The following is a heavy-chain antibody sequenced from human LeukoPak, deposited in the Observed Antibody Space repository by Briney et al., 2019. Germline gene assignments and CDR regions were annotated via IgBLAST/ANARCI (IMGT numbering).Heavy chain of an antibody. CDR1: GFTFSSYG. V-gene: IGHV3-23*01. J-gene: IGHJ4*02. D-gene: IGHD5-18*01. CDR3: AKRPLGSYGYLYYFDY. Sequence: GGSLRLSSAASGFTFSSYGMSWVRQAPGRGLEWVSAISGSGGSTYYADSVKGRFTISRDNTKNTLYVQMNSLRAQATPVYFSAKRPLGSYGYLYYFDYWGQGTLGTVSS. CDR2: ISGSGGST.